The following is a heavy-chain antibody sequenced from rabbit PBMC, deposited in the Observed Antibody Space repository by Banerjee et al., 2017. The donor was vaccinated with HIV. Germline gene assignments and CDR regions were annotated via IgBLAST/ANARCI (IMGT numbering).Heavy chain of an antibody. J-gene: IGHJ6*01. D-gene: IGHD2-1*01. CDR2: IYTSSGST. CDR1: GSDISSNA. CDR3: ARYRHDYGVALDL. V-gene: IGHV1S45*01. Sequence: QEQLEESGGDLVKPEGSLTLTCKASGSDISSNAMCWVRQAPGKGLELIACIYTSSGSTWYASWAKGRFTISKTSSTTVTLQMTSLTAADTATYFCARYRHDYGVALDLWGPGTLVTVS.